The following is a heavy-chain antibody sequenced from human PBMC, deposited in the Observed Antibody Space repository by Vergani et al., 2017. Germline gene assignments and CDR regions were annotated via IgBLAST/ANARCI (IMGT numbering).Heavy chain of an antibody. V-gene: IGHV1-45*02. Sequence: QMQLVQSGAEVKKTGSSVKVSCKASGYTFTYRYLHWVRQAPGQALEWMGWISAYNGNTNYAQKLQGRVTMTTDTSTSTAYMELSSLRSEDTAVYYCARGSIAAAGTSPDYWGQGTLVTVSS. CDR1: GYTFTYRY. CDR3: ARGSIAAAGTSPDY. J-gene: IGHJ4*02. D-gene: IGHD6-13*01. CDR2: ISAYNGNT.